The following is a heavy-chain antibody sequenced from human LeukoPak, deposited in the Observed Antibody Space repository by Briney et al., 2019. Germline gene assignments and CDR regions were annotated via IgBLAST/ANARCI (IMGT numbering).Heavy chain of an antibody. V-gene: IGHV3-30*18. CDR3: AKDGGWYYYYYGMDV. Sequence: PGGSLRLSCAASGFTFSSYGMHWVRQAPGKGLEWVAVISYDGSNKYYADSVKGRFTISRDNSKNTLYLQMNSLRAEDTAVYYCAKDGGWYYYYYGMDVWGQGTTVTVSS. D-gene: IGHD6-19*01. CDR1: GFTFSSYG. CDR2: ISYDGSNK. J-gene: IGHJ6*02.